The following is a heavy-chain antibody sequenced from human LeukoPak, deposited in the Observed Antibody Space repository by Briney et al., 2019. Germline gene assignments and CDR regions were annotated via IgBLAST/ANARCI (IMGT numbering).Heavy chain of an antibody. CDR1: GGSINNNDW. V-gene: IGHV4-4*02. CDR2: IYLSGST. Sequence: TASETLSLTCAVTGGSINNNDWWSWVRQPPGKGLEWIGEIYLSGSTNYNPSLKSRVTISVDTSKNRFSLKLSSVTAADTAVYYCARSYSSSWSADYWGQGTLVTVSS. D-gene: IGHD6-13*01. CDR3: ARSYSSSWSADY. J-gene: IGHJ4*02.